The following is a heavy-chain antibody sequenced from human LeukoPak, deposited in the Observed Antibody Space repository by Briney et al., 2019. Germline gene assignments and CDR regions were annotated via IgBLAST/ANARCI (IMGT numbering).Heavy chain of an antibody. CDR3: ARGGWLKTSYYFDF. CDR2: MYSSGSS. Sequence: SETLSLTCTVSGASINNYFWSWVRHPPGKGLEWIGYMYSSGSSTYNPSLKSRVAMSIDPSRNQLSLRVTSVTAADTAVYYCARGGWLKTSYYFDFWGQGSLVTVSS. D-gene: IGHD5-24*01. CDR1: GASINNYF. J-gene: IGHJ4*02. V-gene: IGHV4-59*01.